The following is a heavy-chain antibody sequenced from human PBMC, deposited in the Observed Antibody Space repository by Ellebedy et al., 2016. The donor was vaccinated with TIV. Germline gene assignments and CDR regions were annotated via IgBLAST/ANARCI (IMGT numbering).Heavy chain of an antibody. CDR2: IYSGDGT. CDR3: ATRHIDLPQ. J-gene: IGHJ4*02. Sequence: PGGSLRLSCAASGFTFGSNFLPWAPQAPGKGLDWVLFIYSGDGTSYAGSVKGRFTISRDNSKNTLYLQMNRLSAEDTAVYYCATRHIDLPQWGQGTLVTVSS. V-gene: IGHV3-66*01. D-gene: IGHD2-21*01. CDR1: GFTFGSNF.